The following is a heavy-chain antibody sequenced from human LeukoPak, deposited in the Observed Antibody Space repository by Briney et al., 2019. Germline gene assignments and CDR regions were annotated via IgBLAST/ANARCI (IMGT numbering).Heavy chain of an antibody. Sequence: PSGTLSLTCAVSGGSISSSNWWSWVRQPPGKGLEWIGEIYHSGSTHYNPSLKSRVTISVDKSKNQFSLKLSSVTAADTAVYYCARVGDSSGYYGAFDIWGQGTMVTVSS. CDR1: GGSISSSNW. CDR2: IYHSGST. V-gene: IGHV4-4*02. CDR3: ARVGDSSGYYGAFDI. J-gene: IGHJ3*02. D-gene: IGHD3-22*01.